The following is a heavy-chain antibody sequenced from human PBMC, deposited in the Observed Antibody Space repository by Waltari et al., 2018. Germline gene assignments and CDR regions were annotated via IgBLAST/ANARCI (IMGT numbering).Heavy chain of an antibody. J-gene: IGHJ4*02. D-gene: IGHD3-22*01. V-gene: IGHV1-18*01. Sequence: QVQLVQSGAEVKKPGASVKVSCKASGYTFNNYGVAWVRKAPGKGLECMGWICGYNGDTKFAQKFQDRLTMTTDTSTDTAYMELRGLRSDDTAVYYCARLYDNSYYNYASDYWGQGTLVTVSS. CDR2: ICGYNGDT. CDR1: GYTFNNYG. CDR3: ARLYDNSYYNYASDY.